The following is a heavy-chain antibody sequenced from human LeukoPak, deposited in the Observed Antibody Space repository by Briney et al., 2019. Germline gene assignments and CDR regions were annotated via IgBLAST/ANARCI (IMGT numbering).Heavy chain of an antibody. D-gene: IGHD6-13*01. J-gene: IGHJ4*02. CDR2: IYYTGST. V-gene: IGHV4-59*08. CDR3: ARPIAAAGNLY. CDR1: GGSISSYY. Sequence: SETLSLTCTVSGGSISSYYWSWIRQPPGKGLEWIAYIYYTGSTNYNPSLKSRVTISVDTSKNLFSLKLSSVTAADTAVYYCARPIAAAGNLYWGQGTLVTVSS.